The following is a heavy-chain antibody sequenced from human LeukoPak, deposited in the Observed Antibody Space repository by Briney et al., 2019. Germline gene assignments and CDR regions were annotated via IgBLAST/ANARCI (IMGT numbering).Heavy chain of an antibody. Sequence: SETLSLTCAVYGGSFSFYYWSCIRQPPGKGLEWIGYIYYSGSTNYNPPLKSRVTISVDTSKNQFSLKLSSVTAADTAVYYCARGWSDHDGYTLNDYWGQGTLVTVSS. CDR2: IYYSGST. CDR1: GGSFSFYY. J-gene: IGHJ4*02. V-gene: IGHV4-59*01. CDR3: ARGWSDHDGYTLNDY. D-gene: IGHD5-24*01.